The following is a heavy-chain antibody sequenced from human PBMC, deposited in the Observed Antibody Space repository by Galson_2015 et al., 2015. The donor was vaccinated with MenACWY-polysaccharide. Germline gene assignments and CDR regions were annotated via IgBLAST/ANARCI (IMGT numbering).Heavy chain of an antibody. V-gene: IGHV1-8*01. CDR3: ARVKSSPGQQPHAY. CDR1: GYTLSSYD. CDR2: MNPNSGNI. Sequence: SVKVSCKASGYTLSSYDINWVRQATGQGLEWMGWMNPNSGNIGYAQKFQGRVTMTRNTSISTVYMELSSLRSEDTAMYYCARVKSSPGQQPHAYWGQGTLVTVSS. J-gene: IGHJ4*02. D-gene: IGHD5-18*01.